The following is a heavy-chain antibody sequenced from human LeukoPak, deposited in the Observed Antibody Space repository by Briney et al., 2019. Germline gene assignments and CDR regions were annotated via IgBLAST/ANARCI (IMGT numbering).Heavy chain of an antibody. J-gene: IGHJ4*02. Sequence: SETLSLTCTVSGGSISSCYWSWIRQPPGKGLEWIGYIYYSGSTNYNPSLKSRVTISVDTSKNQFSLKLSSVTAADTAVYYCARQYDSSGYSTFDYWGQGTLVTVSS. D-gene: IGHD3-22*01. V-gene: IGHV4-59*01. CDR1: GGSISSCY. CDR2: IYYSGST. CDR3: ARQYDSSGYSTFDY.